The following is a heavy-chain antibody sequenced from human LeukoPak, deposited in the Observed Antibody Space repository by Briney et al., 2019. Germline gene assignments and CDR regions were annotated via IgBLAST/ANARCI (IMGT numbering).Heavy chain of an antibody. CDR2: INPNSGGT. CDR1: GYTLTGYY. V-gene: IGHV1-2*02. D-gene: IGHD2-2*01. J-gene: IGHJ4*02. Sequence: RASVKVSCKASGYTLTGYYMHWVRQAPGQGLEWMGWINPNSGGTNYAQKFQGRVTMTRDTSISTAYMELSRLRSDDTAVYYCARVNIVVVPAAPADWGQGTLVTVSS. CDR3: ARVNIVVVPAAPAD.